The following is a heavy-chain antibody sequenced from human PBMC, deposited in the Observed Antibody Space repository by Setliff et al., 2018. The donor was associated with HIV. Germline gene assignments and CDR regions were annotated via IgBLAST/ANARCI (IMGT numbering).Heavy chain of an antibody. CDR1: GGSISSRAYY. J-gene: IGHJ4*02. Sequence: SETLSLTCTVSGGSISSRAYYWGWLRQPPGKGLEWIGHIYYSGSTYYNPSLKSRTTISVDTSQNQFSLKLTSVTAADTAVYYCASQGRSGWLWGGFVSWGQGTLVTVSS. CDR3: ASQGRSGWLWGGFVS. CDR2: IYYSGST. D-gene: IGHD6-19*01. V-gene: IGHV4-39*01.